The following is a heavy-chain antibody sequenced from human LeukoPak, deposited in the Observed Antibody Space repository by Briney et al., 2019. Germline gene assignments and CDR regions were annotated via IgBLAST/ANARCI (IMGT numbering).Heavy chain of an antibody. Sequence: SETLSLTCTVSGGSIGSYYWSWIRQPPGKGLEWIGYIYYSGSTNYNPSLKSRVTISVDASKNQFSLKLSSVTAADTAVYYCARGATYWGQGTLVTVSS. CDR2: IYYSGST. CDR3: ARGATY. CDR1: GGSIGSYY. J-gene: IGHJ4*02. V-gene: IGHV4-59*01.